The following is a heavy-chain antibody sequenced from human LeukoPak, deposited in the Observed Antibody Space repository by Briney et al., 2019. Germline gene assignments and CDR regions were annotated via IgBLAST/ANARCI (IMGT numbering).Heavy chain of an antibody. D-gene: IGHD3-10*01. CDR1: GGSISSYY. J-gene: IGHJ5*02. V-gene: IGHV4-59*01. Sequence: SETLSLTCTVSGGSISSYYWSWIRQPPGKGLEWIGYIYYSGSTNYNPSLKSRVTISVETSKNQFSLKLSSVTAADTAVYYCVRGPYGSSISNWFDPWGQGMLVTVSS. CDR3: VRGPYGSSISNWFDP. CDR2: IYYSGST.